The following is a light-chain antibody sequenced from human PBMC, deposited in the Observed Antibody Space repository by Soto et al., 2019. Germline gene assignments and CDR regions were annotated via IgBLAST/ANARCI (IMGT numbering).Light chain of an antibody. CDR2: NVS. V-gene: IGLV2-11*01. CDR1: SSDVGGYNY. CDR3: CSYAGSYTYVV. J-gene: IGLJ2*01. Sequence: QSALTQPRSVSGSPGQSVTISCTGTSSDVGGYNYVSWYQQHPGKAPKLMIHNVSKRHSGVTDRFSGSKSGNTVSLTISGLQADDEADYYCCSYAGSYTYVVFGGGTKLTVL.